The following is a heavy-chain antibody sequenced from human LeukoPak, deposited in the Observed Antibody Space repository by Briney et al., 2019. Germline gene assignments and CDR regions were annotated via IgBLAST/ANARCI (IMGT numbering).Heavy chain of an antibody. CDR3: AKKYSYGSGSYLLSSDY. CDR1: GFTFNNYA. CDR2: INYSGGNT. J-gene: IGHJ4*02. V-gene: IGHV3-23*01. D-gene: IGHD3-10*01. Sequence: PGGSLRLSCAASGFTFNNYAMSWVRQAPGKGLEWVSTINYSGGNTYYADSVKGRFTISRDNSKNTLYLQMNSLRAEDTALYYCAKKYSYGSGSYLLSSDYWGQGTLVTVSS.